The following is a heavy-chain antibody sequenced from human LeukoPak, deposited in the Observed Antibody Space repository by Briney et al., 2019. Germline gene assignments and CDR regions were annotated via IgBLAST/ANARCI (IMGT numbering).Heavy chain of an antibody. D-gene: IGHD1-14*01. Sequence: GGSLRLSCAASGFTFSSYGMHWVRQAPGKGLEWVALIWYGGNNKNYADSVKGRFTISRHISKNTLYLQMNSLRAEDTAVYYCARAGPYDAFDIWGQGTMVTVSS. CDR2: IWYGGNNK. CDR1: GFTFSSYG. CDR3: ARAGPYDAFDI. V-gene: IGHV3-30*02. J-gene: IGHJ3*02.